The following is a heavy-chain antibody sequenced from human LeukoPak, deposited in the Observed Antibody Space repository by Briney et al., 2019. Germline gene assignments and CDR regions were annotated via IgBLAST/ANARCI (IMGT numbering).Heavy chain of an antibody. Sequence: GRSLRLSCAASGFIFSSYGMHWVRQAPGKGLEWVAVISYDGSNKYYADSVKGRFTISRDNSKNTLYLQMNSLRAEDTAVYYCARVGGHYYYYGMDVWGQGTTVTVSS. D-gene: IGHD2-15*01. CDR2: ISYDGSNK. V-gene: IGHV3-30*03. J-gene: IGHJ6*02. CDR3: ARVGGHYYYYGMDV. CDR1: GFIFSSYG.